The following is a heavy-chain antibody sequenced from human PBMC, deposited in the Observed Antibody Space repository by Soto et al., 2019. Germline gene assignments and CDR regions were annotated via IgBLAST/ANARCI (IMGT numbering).Heavy chain of an antibody. J-gene: IGHJ4*02. CDR1: GFTFSSYA. Sequence: GGSLRLSCAASGFTFSSYAMSWVRQAPGKGLEWVSAISGSGSSTYYADSVKGRFTISRDNAKNTPYLQMNSLRAEDTAVYYCVRTSLVVAAATREDYWGQGTLVTVSS. CDR2: ISGSGSST. D-gene: IGHD2-15*01. V-gene: IGHV3-23*01. CDR3: VRTSLVVAAATREDY.